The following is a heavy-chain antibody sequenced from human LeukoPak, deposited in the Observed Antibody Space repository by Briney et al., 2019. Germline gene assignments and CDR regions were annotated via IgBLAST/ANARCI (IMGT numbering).Heavy chain of an antibody. CDR1: GFTFSNYW. CDR3: ARSGGGYFDY. Sequence: HPGGSLRLSCAASGFTFSNYWMHWVRQGPGKGLVWVSRINSDESSTTYADSVKGRFTISRDNAKNTLYLQMNSLRVEDTAVYYCARSGGGYFDYWGQGTLVTVSS. J-gene: IGHJ4*02. D-gene: IGHD3-10*01. CDR2: INSDESST. V-gene: IGHV3-74*01.